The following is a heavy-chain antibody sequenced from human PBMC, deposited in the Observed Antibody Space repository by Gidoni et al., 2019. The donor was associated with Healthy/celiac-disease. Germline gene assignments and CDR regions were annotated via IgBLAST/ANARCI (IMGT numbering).Heavy chain of an antibody. CDR1: GGTFSSYA. CDR2: IIPIFGTA. V-gene: IGHV1-69*01. J-gene: IGHJ6*02. D-gene: IGHD2-15*01. Sequence: LVQSGAEVKKPGSSVKVSCKASGGTFSSYAISWVRQAPGQGLEWMGGIIPIFGTANYAQKFQGRVTITADESTSTASMELSSLRSEDTAVYYCARYLETDCSGGSCYFGDYYGMDVWGQGTTVTVSS. CDR3: ARYLETDCSGGSCYFGDYYGMDV.